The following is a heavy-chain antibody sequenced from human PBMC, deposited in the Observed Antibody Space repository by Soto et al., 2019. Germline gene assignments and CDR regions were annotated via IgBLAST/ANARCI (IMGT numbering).Heavy chain of an antibody. D-gene: IGHD4-17*01. V-gene: IGHV3-11*01. CDR2: MSSSGSFI. CDR3: AREYVNRDYETGLGY. J-gene: IGHJ4*02. CDR1: GFSFSDYY. Sequence: QVQLVESGGGLVQPGGSLRLSCEVSGFSFSDYYMSWVRQAPGKGLEWISYMSSSGSFIYYADSVKGRFTISRDHAKNTLYLQMEDLRAEDTAIYCCAREYVNRDYETGLGYWGQGTLVTVSS.